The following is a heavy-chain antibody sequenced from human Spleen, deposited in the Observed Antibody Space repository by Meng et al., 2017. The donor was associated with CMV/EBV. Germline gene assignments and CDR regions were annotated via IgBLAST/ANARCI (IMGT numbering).Heavy chain of an antibody. CDR3: ARGLPAIGSFDY. CDR1: GFTFSNYA. V-gene: IGHV3-48*03. D-gene: IGHD1-26*01. J-gene: IGHJ4*02. CDR2: ISNGGSVV. Sequence: GESLKISCAASGFTFSNYAMSWVRQAPGKGLEWISYISNGGSVVYYADSVKGRFSISRDNAKNSLYLQMNSLRADDTALYFCARGLPAIGSFDYWGQGTLVTVSS.